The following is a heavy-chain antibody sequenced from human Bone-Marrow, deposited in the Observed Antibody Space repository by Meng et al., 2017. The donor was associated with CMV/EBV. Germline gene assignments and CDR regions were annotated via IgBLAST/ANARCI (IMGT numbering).Heavy chain of an antibody. CDR2: INWNGGST. Sequence: GESLKISCAASGFTFDDYGMSWVRQAPGKGLEWVSGINWNGGSTGYADSVKGRFTISRDNAKNSLYLQMNSLRAEDTALYYCARDLGWNYVLYYYGMDVWGQGKTVKVSS. J-gene: IGHJ6*02. D-gene: IGHD1-7*01. V-gene: IGHV3-20*04. CDR1: GFTFDDYG. CDR3: ARDLGWNYVLYYYGMDV.